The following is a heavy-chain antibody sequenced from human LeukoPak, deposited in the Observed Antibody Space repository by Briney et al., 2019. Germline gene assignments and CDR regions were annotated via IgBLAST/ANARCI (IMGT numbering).Heavy chain of an antibody. CDR2: IYYSGST. J-gene: IGHJ4*02. CDR1: GGSISSSSYY. Sequence: SETLSLTCTVSGGSISSSSYYWGWIRQPPGKGLEWIGSIYYSGSTYYNPSLKSRVTISVDTSKNQFSLKLSCVTAADTAVYYCAREAYILTGYIDYWGQGTLVTVSS. D-gene: IGHD3-9*01. CDR3: AREAYILTGYIDY. V-gene: IGHV4-39*07.